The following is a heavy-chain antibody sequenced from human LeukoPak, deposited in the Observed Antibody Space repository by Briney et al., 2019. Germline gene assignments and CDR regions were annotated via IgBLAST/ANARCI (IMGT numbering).Heavy chain of an antibody. CDR2: MNPNSGNT. CDR3: ARASEDYYDSSGYLDPDAFDI. V-gene: IGHV1-8*03. J-gene: IGHJ3*02. CDR1: GYTFTSYD. Sequence: ASVKVSCKASGYTFTSYDISWVRQATGQGLEWMGWMNPNSGNTGYAQKFQGRVTIARNTSISTAYMDLSSLRSEETAVYYCARASEDYYDSSGYLDPDAFDIWGQGTMVTVSS. D-gene: IGHD3-22*01.